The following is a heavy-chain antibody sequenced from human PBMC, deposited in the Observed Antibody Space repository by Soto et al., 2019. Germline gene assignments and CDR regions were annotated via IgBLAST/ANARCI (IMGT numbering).Heavy chain of an antibody. CDR3: AIDGRSDDSSGYYYDYYYYGMDV. D-gene: IGHD3-22*01. Sequence: ASVKVSCKASGYTFTGYYMHWVRQAPGQGLEWMGWINPNSGGTNYAQKFQGWVTMTRDTSISTAYMELSRLRSDDTAVYYCAIDGRSDDSSGYYYDYYYYGMDVWGQGTTVTVSS. V-gene: IGHV1-2*04. CDR1: GYTFTGYY. J-gene: IGHJ6*02. CDR2: INPNSGGT.